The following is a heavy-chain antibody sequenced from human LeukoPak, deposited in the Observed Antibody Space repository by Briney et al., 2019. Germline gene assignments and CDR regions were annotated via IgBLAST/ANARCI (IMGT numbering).Heavy chain of an antibody. J-gene: IGHJ5*02. CDR2: IKQDGSDK. CDR1: GFTFSNYW. CDR3: ARDRSAYCGGDCYIGDRFDP. D-gene: IGHD2-21*02. Sequence: GGSLRLSCATSGFTFSNYWMSWVRRAPGKGLEWVANIKQDGSDKYYVDSVKGRFTISRDNAKNSLYLQMNSLRAEDTAVYYCARDRSAYCGGDCYIGDRFDPWGQGTLVTVSS. V-gene: IGHV3-7*01.